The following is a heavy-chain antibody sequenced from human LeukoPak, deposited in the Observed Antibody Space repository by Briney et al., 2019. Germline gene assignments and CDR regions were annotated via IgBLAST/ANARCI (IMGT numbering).Heavy chain of an antibody. CDR3: AGQNDSSGSDAFDI. V-gene: IGHV4-59*08. D-gene: IGHD3-22*01. CDR2: IYYSGST. CDR1: GGSISSYY. J-gene: IGHJ3*02. Sequence: SETLSLTCTVSGGSISSYYWSWIRQPPGKGLEWIGYIYYSGSTNYNPSLKSRVTISVDTSKNQFSLKLSSVTAADTAVYYCAGQNDSSGSDAFDIWGQGTMVTVSS.